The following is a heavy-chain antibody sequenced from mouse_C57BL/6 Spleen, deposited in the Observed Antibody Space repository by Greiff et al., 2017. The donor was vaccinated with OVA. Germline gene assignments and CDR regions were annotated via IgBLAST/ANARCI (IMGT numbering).Heavy chain of an antibody. V-gene: IGHV1-82*01. D-gene: IGHD2-12*01. CDR3: ARYDHLYAMDY. J-gene: IGHJ4*01. Sequence: VQLQESGPELVKPGASVKISCKASGYAFSSSWMNWVKQRPGKGLEWIGRIYPGDGDTNYNGKFKGKATLTADKSSSTAYMQLSSLTSEDSAVYFCARYDHLYAMDYWGQGTSVTVSS. CDR2: IYPGDGDT. CDR1: GYAFSSSW.